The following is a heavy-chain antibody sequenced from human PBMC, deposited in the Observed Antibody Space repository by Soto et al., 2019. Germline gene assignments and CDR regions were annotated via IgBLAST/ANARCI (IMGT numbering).Heavy chain of an antibody. J-gene: IGHJ6*03. CDR2: INHSGST. V-gene: IGHV4-34*01. Sequence: QVQLQQWGAELLKPSETLSLTCAVYGGSFSGYYWSWIRQPPGKGLEWIGEINHSGSTNYNPSLQRRVTMSVGTSKNQFSLQLSSVTAADTAVYYCARGGVVLMVYAKNYYMDVWGKGTTVTVSS. CDR3: ARGGVVLMVYAKNYYMDV. D-gene: IGHD2-8*01. CDR1: GGSFSGYY.